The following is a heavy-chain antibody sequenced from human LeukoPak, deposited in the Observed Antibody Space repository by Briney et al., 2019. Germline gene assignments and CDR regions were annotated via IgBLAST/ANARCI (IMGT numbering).Heavy chain of an antibody. J-gene: IGHJ5*02. CDR2: ISSSGSTI. CDR1: GFTFSSYE. D-gene: IGHD3-10*01. V-gene: IGHV3-48*03. Sequence: GGSLRLSCAASGFTFSSYEMNWVRQAPGKGLEWVSYISSSGSTIYYADSVKGRFTISRDNAKNSLYLQMNSLRAGDTAVYYCASYGSGSYYRNHNWFDPWGQGTLVTVSS. CDR3: ASYGSGSYYRNHNWFDP.